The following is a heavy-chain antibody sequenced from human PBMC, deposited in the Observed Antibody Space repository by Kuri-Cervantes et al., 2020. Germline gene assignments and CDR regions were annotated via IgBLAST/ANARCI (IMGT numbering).Heavy chain of an antibody. CDR3: ARDLDDYGTTYWYFDL. J-gene: IGHJ2*01. D-gene: IGHD4-17*01. V-gene: IGHV3-7*01. CDR1: GFTFTNSW. CDR2: IKQDGSEK. Sequence: GGSLRLSCAASGFTFTNSWMTWVRQAPGKGLEWVANIKQDGSEKYYVDSVKGRFTISRDNAKNSLYLQMNSLRAEDTAVYYCARDLDDYGTTYWYFDLWGRGTLVTVSS.